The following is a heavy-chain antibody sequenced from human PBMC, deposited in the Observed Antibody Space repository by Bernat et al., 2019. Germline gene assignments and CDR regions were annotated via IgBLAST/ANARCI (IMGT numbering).Heavy chain of an antibody. CDR1: GYTFTSYA. CDR3: ARRTVGAYDY. J-gene: IGHJ4*02. CDR2: INAGNGNT. D-gene: IGHD1-26*01. Sequence: QVQLVQSGAEVKKPGASVKVSCKASGYTFTSYAIHWVRQAPGQRLEWMGWINAGNGNTEYSQKFQGRVTITRDASASTAYMELSSLRSEDTAVYYCARRTVGAYDYWGQGNVVAVS. V-gene: IGHV1-3*01.